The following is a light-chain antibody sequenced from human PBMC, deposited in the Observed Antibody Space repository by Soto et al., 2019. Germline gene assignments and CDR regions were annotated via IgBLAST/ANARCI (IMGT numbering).Light chain of an antibody. J-gene: IGKJ1*01. V-gene: IGKV1-5*01. Sequence: DIQMTQSPSTLSASVGDRVTITCRASKSISSWLAWYQQKPGKDPKLLIYDASTFESGVPSRFSGSGSGTEFTLTISSLQPDDFATYYCQQHSTYLWAFGQGTKVEIK. CDR2: DAS. CDR1: KSISSW. CDR3: QQHSTYLWA.